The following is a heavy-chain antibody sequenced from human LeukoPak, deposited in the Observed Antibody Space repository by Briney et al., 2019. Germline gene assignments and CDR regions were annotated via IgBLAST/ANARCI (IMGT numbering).Heavy chain of an antibody. V-gene: IGHV6-1*01. CDR2: TYYRSKWYN. D-gene: IGHD3-10*01. Sequence: SQTLTLTCALSGDIVSSNSAAWNWIRQSPSRCLEWLGRTYYRSKWYNDYAVSVKSRITINPDTSKNQFSLQLNSVTPEDTAVYYCARRTTMVRGVIIGDNDAFDLWSQGTMVTVSS. CDR3: ARRTTMVRGVIIGDNDAFDL. J-gene: IGHJ3*01. CDR1: GDIVSSNSAA.